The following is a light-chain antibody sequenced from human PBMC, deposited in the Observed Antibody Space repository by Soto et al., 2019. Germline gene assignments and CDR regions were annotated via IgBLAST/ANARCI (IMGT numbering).Light chain of an antibody. CDR3: QHYNNWPA. CDR1: QSVGSS. Sequence: EIVMTQSPATLSVSPGERATLSCRASQSVGSSLAWYQQKPGQAPRLLIYGASTRATGIPARFSGSGSGTEFTLTISSLQSEDFAFYYCQHYNNWPAFGQGTKVEIK. CDR2: GAS. V-gene: IGKV3-15*01. J-gene: IGKJ1*01.